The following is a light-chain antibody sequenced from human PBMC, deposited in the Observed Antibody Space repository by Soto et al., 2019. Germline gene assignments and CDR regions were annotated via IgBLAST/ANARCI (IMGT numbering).Light chain of an antibody. CDR2: RND. CDR3: QVWDTSTRV. V-gene: IGLV1-44*01. Sequence: QSVLTQPPSASGTPGQRVTISCSGSGSNIGSRDVYWYQHLPGTAPKVLIYRNDQRPSGVPDRFSASRSGTSASLAISGTQAMDEADYYCQVWDTSTRVFGGGTKLTVL. J-gene: IGLJ3*02. CDR1: GSNIGSRD.